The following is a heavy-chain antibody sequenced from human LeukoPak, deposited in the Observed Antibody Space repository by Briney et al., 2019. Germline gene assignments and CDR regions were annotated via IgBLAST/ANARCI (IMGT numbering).Heavy chain of an antibody. Sequence: GRSLRLSCAASGFTSSSYGMHWVRQAPGKGLEWVAVISYDGSNKYYADSVKGRFTISRDNSKNTLYLQMNSLRAEDTAVYYCAKSYSVRLNWFDPWGQGTLVTVSS. V-gene: IGHV3-30*18. CDR3: AKSYSVRLNWFDP. CDR1: GFTSSSYG. D-gene: IGHD1-26*01. J-gene: IGHJ5*02. CDR2: ISYDGSNK.